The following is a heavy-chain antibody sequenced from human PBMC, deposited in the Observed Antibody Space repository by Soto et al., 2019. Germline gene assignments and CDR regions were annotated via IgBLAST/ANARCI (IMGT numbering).Heavy chain of an antibody. V-gene: IGHV3-74*01. CDR2: ISTDGSVT. D-gene: IGHD6-19*01. CDR3: ARAPYSSGWLGFDY. Sequence: EVQLVESGGGLVQPGGSLRLSCAASGLTFSSYWMHWVRQAPGKGLVWVSRISTDGSVTTYADSVKGLFTISRDNAKNTRYLLMNRLRTEDTAVYYCARAPYSSGWLGFDYWGQGTLVTVSS. CDR1: GLTFSSYW. J-gene: IGHJ4*02.